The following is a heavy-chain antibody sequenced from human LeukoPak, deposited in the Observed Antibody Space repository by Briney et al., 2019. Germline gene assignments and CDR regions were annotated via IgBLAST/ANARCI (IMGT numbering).Heavy chain of an antibody. CDR1: GFTFSRDW. CDR3: ARLSGKTYPGDY. V-gene: IGHV3-74*01. CDR2: VDSDGNTA. Sequence: GGSLRLSCAASGFTFSRDWMHWVRQAPGKGLVWVSRVDSDGNTATYADSVKGRFTISRDNAKNTLYLQMNSLRAEDTAVYYCARLSGKTYPGDYWGQGTLVTVSS. J-gene: IGHJ4*02. D-gene: IGHD1-26*01.